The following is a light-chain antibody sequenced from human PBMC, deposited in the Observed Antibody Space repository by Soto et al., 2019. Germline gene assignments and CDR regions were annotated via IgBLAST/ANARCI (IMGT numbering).Light chain of an antibody. CDR1: SSTIGAGYD. J-gene: IGLJ3*02. V-gene: IGLV1-40*01. Sequence: QYVLTQPPSVSGAPGQRVTISCTGSSSTIGAGYDVHWYQQLPGRAPKLLIYGTSNRPSGVPDRFSGSKSGTSASLAITGLQAEDEADYYCQSYNTSLSGSLFGGGTKLTVL. CDR2: GTS. CDR3: QSYNTSLSGSL.